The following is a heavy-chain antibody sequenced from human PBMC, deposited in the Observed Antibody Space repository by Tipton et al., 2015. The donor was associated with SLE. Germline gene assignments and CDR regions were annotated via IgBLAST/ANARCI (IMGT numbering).Heavy chain of an antibody. Sequence: TLSLTCTVFGDSISSNYWSWIRQPAGKGLEWIGRIYGSGSTNYNPSLKSRVTMSVDTSKNQFSLRLNSVTAADTAVYYCARRNTLEGQWLVGWFDPWGQGTLVTVSS. V-gene: IGHV4-4*07. CDR2: IYGSGST. D-gene: IGHD6-19*01. J-gene: IGHJ5*02. CDR3: ARRNTLEGQWLVGWFDP. CDR1: GDSISSNY.